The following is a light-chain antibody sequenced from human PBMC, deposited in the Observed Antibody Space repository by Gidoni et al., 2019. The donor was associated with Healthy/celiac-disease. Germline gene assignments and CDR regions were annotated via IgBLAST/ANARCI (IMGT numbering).Light chain of an antibody. CDR2: KAS. CDR3: QQYNSRT. Sequence: IQMTQSPSTLSASVGDRVTITCRASQSISSWLAWYQQKPGKAPKLLIYKASSLESGVPSRFSGSGSGTEFTLTISSLQPDDFATYYCQQYNSRTFXQXTKVEIK. V-gene: IGKV1-5*03. CDR1: QSISSW. J-gene: IGKJ1*01.